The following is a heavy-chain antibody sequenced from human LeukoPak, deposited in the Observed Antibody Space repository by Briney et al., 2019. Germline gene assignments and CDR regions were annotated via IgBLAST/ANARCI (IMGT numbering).Heavy chain of an antibody. CDR3: ARVVGATDYYYYYGMDV. Sequence: ASVKVSCKASGYTFTGYYMHWVRQAPGQGLEWMGWINPNSGGTNYAQKFQGRVTMTRDTSISTACMELSRLRSDDTAVYYCARVVGATDYYYYYGMDVWGQGTTVTVSS. CDR1: GYTFTGYY. V-gene: IGHV1-2*02. D-gene: IGHD1-26*01. CDR2: INPNSGGT. J-gene: IGHJ6*02.